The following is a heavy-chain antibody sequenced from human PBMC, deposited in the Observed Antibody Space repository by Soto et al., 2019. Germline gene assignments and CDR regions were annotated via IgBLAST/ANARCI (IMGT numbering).Heavy chain of an antibody. D-gene: IGHD2-2*01. J-gene: IGHJ6*02. Sequence: QVQLVESGGGVVQPGRSLRLSCAASGFTFSSYGMHWVRQAPGKGLEWVAVIWYHGSNKYYADSVKGRLTISRDNSKNTLYLQMNSLRAEGTAVYYCARDRWPDCSSTSCYLGYGMDVWGQGTTVTVSS. V-gene: IGHV3-33*01. CDR1: GFTFSSYG. CDR2: IWYHGSNK. CDR3: ARDRWPDCSSTSCYLGYGMDV.